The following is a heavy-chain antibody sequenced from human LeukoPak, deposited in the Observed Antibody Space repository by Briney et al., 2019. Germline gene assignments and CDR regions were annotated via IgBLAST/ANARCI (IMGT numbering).Heavy chain of an antibody. J-gene: IGHJ4*02. V-gene: IGHV4-4*07. CDR1: GGSFSSYY. Sequence: SETLCLTCTVSGGSFSSYYWSWIRQPAGKGLEWIGRIYTSGSTNYNPSLKSRVTRSVDTSKNQFSPKLSCLTAADMAVYYCARDSGVIEGMFDYWGQGTLVTVSS. D-gene: IGHD3-22*01. CDR2: IYTSGST. CDR3: ARDSGVIEGMFDY.